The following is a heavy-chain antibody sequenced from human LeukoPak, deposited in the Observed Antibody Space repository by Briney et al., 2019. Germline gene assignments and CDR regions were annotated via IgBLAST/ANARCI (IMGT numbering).Heavy chain of an antibody. CDR1: GITFSNYV. CDR2: ISAGGGST. D-gene: IGHD2-2*01. V-gene: IGHV3-23*01. J-gene: IGHJ6*03. Sequence: PGGSLRLSCAASGITFSNYVMSWVRQAPGKGQEWVSVISAGGGSTYNADSVKGRFTISRDNSKNTLYLQMNSLRVEDTAVYYCAKGILGCSSTSCYGYMDVWGKGTTVTVSS. CDR3: AKGILGCSSTSCYGYMDV.